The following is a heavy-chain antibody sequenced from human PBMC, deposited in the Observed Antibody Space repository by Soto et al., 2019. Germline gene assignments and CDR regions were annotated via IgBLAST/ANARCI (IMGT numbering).Heavy chain of an antibody. V-gene: IGHV1-46*01. CDR2: INPSSGST. Sequence: ASVKVSCKASGYTFTSYYMHWVRQAPGQGLEWMGIINPSSGSTIYSQKFQGRVTMTWDTSTTTVYMELSSLRSEDTAVYFCARGPYSYRDYWGQGTLVTVSS. CDR3: ARGPYSYRDY. J-gene: IGHJ4*02. D-gene: IGHD5-18*01. CDR1: GYTFTSYY.